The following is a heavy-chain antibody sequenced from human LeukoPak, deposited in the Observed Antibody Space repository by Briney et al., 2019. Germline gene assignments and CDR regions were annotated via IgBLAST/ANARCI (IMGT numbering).Heavy chain of an antibody. J-gene: IGHJ4*02. CDR3: VRLRRNSDRSGFYYYYDY. CDR2: ISIRSNYR. Sequence: GGSLRLSCAASGYTFSDFSVNWVRQAPGKGLEWVSSISIRSNYRYYADSVRGRFSISRDDARNSLYLQMNSLRAEDTAVYYCVRLRRNSDRSGFYYYYDYWGQGTLVTVSS. V-gene: IGHV3-21*01. CDR1: GYTFSDFS. D-gene: IGHD3-22*01.